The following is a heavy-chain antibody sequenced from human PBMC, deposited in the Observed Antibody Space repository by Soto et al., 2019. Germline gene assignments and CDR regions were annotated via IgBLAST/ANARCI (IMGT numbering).Heavy chain of an antibody. V-gene: IGHV2-70*04. J-gene: IGHJ4*02. D-gene: IGHD3-16*01. CDR1: GFSVITRGMR. CDR3: ARTRFGRYYFHY. CDR2: LDWDDDK. Sequence: GPTRWDPTQTVTLTGTWSGFSVITRGMRVCWIRQPPGKALEWLARLDWDDDKFYSTSLKTRLTISKDTSKTQVVLTMTNMDPVDTATYYCARTRFGRYYFHYWGQGTPVTVSS.